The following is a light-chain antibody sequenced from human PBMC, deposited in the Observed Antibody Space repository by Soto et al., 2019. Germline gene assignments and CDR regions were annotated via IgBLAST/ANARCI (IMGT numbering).Light chain of an antibody. CDR2: GTS. J-gene: IGKJ1*01. CDR1: QSVSSSS. V-gene: IGKV3-20*01. Sequence: ELVWTQSQGTLSLSPGERATLSCRASQSVSSSSLAWYQQKPGPAPRLLIYGTSTRATGIPDRFSGSGSGTDFTLTISRLEPEDFAKYYCQPYAVSPDPFGQGTKVEI. CDR3: QPYAVSPDP.